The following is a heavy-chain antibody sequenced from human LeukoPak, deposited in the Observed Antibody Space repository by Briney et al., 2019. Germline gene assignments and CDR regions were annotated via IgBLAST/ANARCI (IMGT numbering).Heavy chain of an antibody. CDR1: GGTFSSYA. D-gene: IGHD3-22*01. J-gene: IGHJ4*02. CDR3: AILPLTTYNYDRSY. V-gene: IGHV1-69*13. CDR2: IIPIFGTA. Sequence: ASVKVSCKASGGTFSSYAISWVRQAPGQGLEWMGGIIPIFGTANYAQKFQGRVTITADESTSTAYMELSSLRSEDTAVYYCAILPLTTYNYDRSYWGQGTLVTVSS.